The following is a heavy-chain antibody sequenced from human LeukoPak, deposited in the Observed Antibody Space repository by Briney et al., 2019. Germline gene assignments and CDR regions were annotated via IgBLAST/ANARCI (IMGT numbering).Heavy chain of an antibody. CDR2: IYNSENT. CDR1: GGSISSNSHY. V-gene: IGHV4-61*02. J-gene: IGHJ6*03. D-gene: IGHD1-26*01. CDR3: ASMPATYNYYYYYMDV. Sequence: SETLSLTCTVSGGSISSNSHYWSWIRQPAGKGLEWIGRIYNSENTNYNPSLKSRVTISVDTSENQFSLKLSSVTAADTAVYYCASMPATYNYYYYYMDVWGKGTTVTVSS.